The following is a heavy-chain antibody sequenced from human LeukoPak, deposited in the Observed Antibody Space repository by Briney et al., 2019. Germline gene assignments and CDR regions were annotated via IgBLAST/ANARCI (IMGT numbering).Heavy chain of an antibody. D-gene: IGHD4-17*01. Sequence: GGSLRLSCAASGFTFSSSWMIWARQAPGKGLEWVANINQDGGQKYYLDSVKGRFTISRDNADNSLYVQMDGLRAEDTAVYYCATNTRAYAVLLAYWGQGTLVTVSS. CDR3: ATNTRAYAVLLAY. V-gene: IGHV3-7*01. CDR1: GFTFSSSW. CDR2: INQDGGQK. J-gene: IGHJ4*02.